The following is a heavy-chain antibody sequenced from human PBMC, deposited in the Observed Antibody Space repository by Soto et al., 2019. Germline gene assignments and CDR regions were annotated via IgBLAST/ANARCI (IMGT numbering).Heavy chain of an antibody. V-gene: IGHV1-2*04. J-gene: IGHJ6*02. CDR3: ARDARYYYGSGAGLYGMDV. CDR2: INPNSGGT. CDR1: GYTFTGYY. D-gene: IGHD3-10*01. Sequence: QVQLVQSGAEVKKPGASVKVSCKASGYTFTGYYMHWVRQAPGQGLEWMGWINPNSGGTNYAQKFQGWVTMTRDTSISPAYMELSRLRSDDTAVYYCARDARYYYGSGAGLYGMDVWGQGTTVTVSS.